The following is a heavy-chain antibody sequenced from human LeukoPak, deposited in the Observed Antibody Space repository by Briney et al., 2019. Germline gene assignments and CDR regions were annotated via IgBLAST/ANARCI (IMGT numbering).Heavy chain of an antibody. V-gene: IGHV3-23*01. D-gene: IGHD6-13*01. Sequence: GGSLRLSCAASGFTFSSYAMSWVRQAPGKGLEWVSAISGSGGSTYYADSVKGRFTISRDNSKNTLYLQMNSLRAEDTAVYYCAKGTLSSSGVIGWFDPWGQGTLVTVSS. CDR3: AKGTLSSSGVIGWFDP. J-gene: IGHJ5*02. CDR1: GFTFSSYA. CDR2: ISGSGGST.